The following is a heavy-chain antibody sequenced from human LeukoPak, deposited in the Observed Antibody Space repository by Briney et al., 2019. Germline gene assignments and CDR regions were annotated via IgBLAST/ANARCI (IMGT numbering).Heavy chain of an antibody. CDR3: ARAGYSGCDFHY. CDR1: GYMFDKYD. CDR2: VNPNTGNT. Sequence: ASVKVSCKASGYMFDKYDINWVRQAPGQGLEWMGWVNPNTGNTGYAQKFQGRVTMTRDTSTSTVYMELSSLRSEDTAVYYCARAGYSGCDFHYWGQGTLVTVSS. J-gene: IGHJ4*02. D-gene: IGHD5-12*01. V-gene: IGHV1-8*01.